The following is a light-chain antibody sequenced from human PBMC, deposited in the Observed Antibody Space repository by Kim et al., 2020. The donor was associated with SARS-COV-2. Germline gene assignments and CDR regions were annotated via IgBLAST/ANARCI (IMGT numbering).Light chain of an antibody. CDR3: QSYDSSLNGWV. J-gene: IGLJ2*01. Sequence: QMGSISCTGSSSKIGAGYELHWYQHLPGTAPKLLIYGNNNRPSGVPDRYSGSKAGTAASLAITGLQAEDEADYYCQSYDSSLNGWVFGGGTKLTVL. CDR1: SSKIGAGYE. CDR2: GNN. V-gene: IGLV1-40*01.